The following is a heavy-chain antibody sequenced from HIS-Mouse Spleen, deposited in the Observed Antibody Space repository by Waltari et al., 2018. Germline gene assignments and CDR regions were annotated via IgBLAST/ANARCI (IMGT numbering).Heavy chain of an antibody. Sequence: EVQLVESGGGLVQPGGSQRLPRAAAGSTFSIHWMSWVRRAPGKGLEWVANIKQDGSEKYYVDSVKGRFTISRDNAKNSLYLQMNSLRAEDTAVYYCAREPHYGGNSHFDYWGQGTLVTVSS. CDR3: AREPHYGGNSHFDY. J-gene: IGHJ4*02. D-gene: IGHD4-17*01. CDR1: GSTFSIHW. V-gene: IGHV3-7*01. CDR2: IKQDGSEK.